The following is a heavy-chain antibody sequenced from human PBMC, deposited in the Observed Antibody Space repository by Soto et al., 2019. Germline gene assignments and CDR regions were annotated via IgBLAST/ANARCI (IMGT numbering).Heavy chain of an antibody. CDR1: GFTFSSYA. Sequence: PGGSLRLSCAASGFTFSSYAMHWVRQAPGKGLEWVAVISYDGSNKYYADSVKGRFTISRGNSKNTLYLQMNSLKTEDTAVYYYTSHPVESRGFYFDWWGQGTRVTVSS. V-gene: IGHV3-30-3*01. J-gene: IGHJ4*02. D-gene: IGHD3-22*01. CDR3: TSHPVESRGFYFDW. CDR2: ISYDGSNK.